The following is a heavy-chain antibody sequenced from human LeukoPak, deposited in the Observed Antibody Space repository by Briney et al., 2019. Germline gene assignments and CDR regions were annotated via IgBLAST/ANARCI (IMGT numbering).Heavy chain of an antibody. Sequence: SETLSLTCAVSGYSISSGYYWGWIRQPPGKGLEWIGSIYHSGSTYYNPSLKSRVTISVDTSKNQFSLKLSSVTAADTAVYYCATSMITFGGVIFYWGQGTLVTVSS. J-gene: IGHJ4*02. CDR3: ATSMITFGGVIFY. V-gene: IGHV4-38-2*01. CDR1: GYSISSGYY. D-gene: IGHD3-16*02. CDR2: IYHSGST.